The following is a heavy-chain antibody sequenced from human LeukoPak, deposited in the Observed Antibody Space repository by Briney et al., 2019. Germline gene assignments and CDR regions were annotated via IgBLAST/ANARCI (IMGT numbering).Heavy chain of an antibody. CDR1: GRSISRCY. D-gene: IGHD6-19*01. Sequence: PSETLSLTCTVSGRSISRCYWSWIRQSPGKGLEWIGYIYSSGSTNYNPSLKSRVTISIDTSKNQFSLRLSSVTAADTAVYYCARVGYTSGWTETYFDSWGQGTLVTVSS. V-gene: IGHV4-59*01. CDR3: ARVGYTSGWTETYFDS. CDR2: IYSSGST. J-gene: IGHJ4*02.